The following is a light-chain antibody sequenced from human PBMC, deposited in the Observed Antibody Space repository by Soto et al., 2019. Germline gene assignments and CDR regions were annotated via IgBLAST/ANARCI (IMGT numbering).Light chain of an antibody. V-gene: IGKV3-15*01. Sequence: EIGMSQSPAIVSVSPGERATLSCRASQSVYSKLAWYQQKPVQAARLLIYSSSTRSTGIPSRFSGSGSGTEFTPNISSMQSADYAVYFCPQYNKWYPVTFGHGTKVDIK. CDR3: PQYNKWYPVT. CDR2: SSS. J-gene: IGKJ3*01. CDR1: QSVYSK.